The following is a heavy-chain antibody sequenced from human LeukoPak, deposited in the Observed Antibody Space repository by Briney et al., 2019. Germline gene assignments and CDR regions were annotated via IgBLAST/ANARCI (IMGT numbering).Heavy chain of an antibody. CDR1: GFSFSGKF. CDR2: IHYDGKT. CDR3: ASGDGYLQPY. J-gene: IGHJ4*02. D-gene: IGHD2-21*01. V-gene: IGHV3-53*01. Sequence: GGSLRLSCAASGFSFSGKFMSWVRQAPGKGLEWVSIIHYDGKTRYAGSVGGRFTIYRDDSENTLFLQMNSLRVDDTAVYFCASGDGYLQPYWGQGTLVTVSS.